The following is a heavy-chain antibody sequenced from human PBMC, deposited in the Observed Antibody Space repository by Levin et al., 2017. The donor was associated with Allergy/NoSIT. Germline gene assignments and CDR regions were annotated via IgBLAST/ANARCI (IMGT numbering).Heavy chain of an antibody. CDR1: GFTFSSYS. J-gene: IGHJ4*02. CDR3: ASGSLAVAGTGVAY. Sequence: GGSLRLSCAASGFTFSSYSMNWVRQAPGKGLEWVSSISSSSSYIYYADSVKGRFTISRDNAKNSLHLQMNSLRAEDTAVYYCASGSLAVAGTGVAYWGQGTLVTVSS. V-gene: IGHV3-21*01. D-gene: IGHD6-19*01. CDR2: ISSSSSYI.